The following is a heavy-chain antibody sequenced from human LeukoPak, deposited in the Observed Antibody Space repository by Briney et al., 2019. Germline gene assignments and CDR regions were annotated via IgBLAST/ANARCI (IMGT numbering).Heavy chain of an antibody. CDR2: IGGSGHST. J-gene: IGHJ4*02. D-gene: IGHD2-8*01. V-gene: IGHV3-23*01. CDR3: TRGMVGNLYYFDY. CDR1: RFTFSSYA. Sequence: GGPLRLSCVASRFTFSSYAMNWVRQAPGKGLEWVSGIGGSGHSTYYTDSVKGRFTISRDNSKNPLYLQMNSLRAEDTAAFYCTRGMVGNLYYFDYWGQGTLVTVSS.